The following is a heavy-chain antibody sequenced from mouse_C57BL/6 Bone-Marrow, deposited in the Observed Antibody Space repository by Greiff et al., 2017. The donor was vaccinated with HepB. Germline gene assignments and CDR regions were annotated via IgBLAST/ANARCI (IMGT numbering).Heavy chain of an antibody. J-gene: IGHJ4*01. CDR2: IYPGSGST. V-gene: IGHV1-55*01. D-gene: IGHD2-3*01. CDR1: GYTFTSYW. Sequence: QVHLKQPGAELVKPGASVKMSCKASGYTFTSYWITWVKQRPGQGLEWIGDIYPGSGSTNYNEKFKSKATLTVDTSSSTAYMQLSSLTSEDSAVYYCARKRWDYAMDYWGQGTSVTVSS. CDR3: ARKRWDYAMDY.